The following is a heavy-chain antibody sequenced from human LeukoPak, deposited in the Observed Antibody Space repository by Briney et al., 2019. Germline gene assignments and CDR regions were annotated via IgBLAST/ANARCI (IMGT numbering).Heavy chain of an antibody. Sequence: GGSLRLSCAASAFTFSSYAMSWVRQAPGNGLEWVSAISGSGGSTYYADSVKGRFTISRDNSKNTLYLQMNSLRAEDTAVYYYAKRDYYYYYGMDVWGQGTTVTVSS. CDR1: AFTFSSYA. J-gene: IGHJ6*02. CDR3: AKRDYYYYYGMDV. V-gene: IGHV3-23*01. CDR2: ISGSGGST.